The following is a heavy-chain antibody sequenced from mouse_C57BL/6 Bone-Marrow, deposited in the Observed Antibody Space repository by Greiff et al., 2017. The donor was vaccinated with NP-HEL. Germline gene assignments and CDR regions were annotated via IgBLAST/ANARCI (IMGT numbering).Heavy chain of an antibody. V-gene: IGHV1-52*01. D-gene: IGHD1-1*01. J-gene: IGHJ4*01. CDR1: GYTFTSYW. CDR3: AREVYYYGSTFMDY. Sequence: QVQLQQPGAELLRPGSSVKLSCKASGYTFTSYWMHWVKQRPIQGLEWIGNIDPSDSETHYNQKFKDKATLTVDKSSSTAYMQLSSLTSEDSAVYYCAREVYYYGSTFMDYWGQGTSVTVSS. CDR2: IDPSDSET.